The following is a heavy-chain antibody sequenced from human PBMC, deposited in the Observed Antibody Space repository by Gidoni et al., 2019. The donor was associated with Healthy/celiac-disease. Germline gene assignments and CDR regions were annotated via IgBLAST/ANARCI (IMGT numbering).Heavy chain of an antibody. V-gene: IGHV3-21*01. CDR2: ISSSSSYI. CDR3: ASLNIVVVPAAIGRYNWFDP. D-gene: IGHD2-2*01. J-gene: IGHJ5*02. CDR1: GFTFSSYS. Sequence: EVQLVESGGGLVKPGGSLRLSCAASGFTFSSYSMNWVRQAPGKGLEWVSSISSSSSYIYYADSVKGRFTISRDNAKNSLYLQMNSLRAEDTAVYYCASLNIVVVPAAIGRYNWFDPWGQGTLVTVSS.